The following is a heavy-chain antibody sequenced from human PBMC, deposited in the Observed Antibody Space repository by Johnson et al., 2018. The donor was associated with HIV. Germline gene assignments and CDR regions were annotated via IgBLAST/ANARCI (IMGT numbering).Heavy chain of an antibody. CDR2: ISYDGSNK. Sequence: QEKLVESGGRVVQPGRSLRLSCAASGFTFSSYAMHWVRQAPGKGLEWVAVISYDGSNKYYADSVKGRVTISRDNAKKSLYLQMNSLRAEDTAVYYCARDKGRGAFDIWGQGTMVTVSS. D-gene: IGHD3-10*01. J-gene: IGHJ3*02. CDR1: GFTFSSYA. CDR3: ARDKGRGAFDI. V-gene: IGHV3-30*04.